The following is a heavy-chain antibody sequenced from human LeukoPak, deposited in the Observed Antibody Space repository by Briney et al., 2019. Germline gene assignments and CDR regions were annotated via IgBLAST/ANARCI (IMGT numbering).Heavy chain of an antibody. V-gene: IGHV3-21*04. D-gene: IGHD3-10*01. CDR1: GFTFSNSS. CDR2: ISSSSDYI. Sequence: PGGSLRLSCAASGFTFSNSSMNWVRQAPGKGLEWVSSISSSSDYIYDADSVKGRFTISRDNAKNSLYLQMNSLRAEDTALYHCASTYYYGSGRYYEVDYWGQGTLVTVSS. J-gene: IGHJ4*02. CDR3: ASTYYYGSGRYYEVDY.